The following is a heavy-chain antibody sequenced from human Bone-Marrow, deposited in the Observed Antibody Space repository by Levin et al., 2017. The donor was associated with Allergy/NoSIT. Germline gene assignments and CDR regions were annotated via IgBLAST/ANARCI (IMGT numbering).Heavy chain of an antibody. D-gene: IGHD3-10*01. CDR1: GFTFSAYA. Sequence: AGGSLRLSCAASGFTFSAYAMKWIRQAPGKGLEWVSMISDSGTTTRYADSLKGRFSISRDNSKSTVFLQMNSLRAEDTAIYYCATHWGKVRGGDSWGQGTLVTVSS. CDR2: ISDSGTTT. CDR3: ATHWGKVRGGDS. V-gene: IGHV3-23*01. J-gene: IGHJ5*01.